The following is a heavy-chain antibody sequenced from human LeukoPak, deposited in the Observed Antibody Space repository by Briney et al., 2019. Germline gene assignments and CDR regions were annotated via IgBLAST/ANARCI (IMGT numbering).Heavy chain of an antibody. D-gene: IGHD2-21*02. Sequence: GGSLRLSCAASGFTFSTYAMSWVRQAPGKGLEWVSGISDNGGSTYYADSVKGRFTISRDNSKNALYLQMNSLRAEDTALYYCAKEVPMTTISGMDVWGQGTTVTVSS. CDR1: GFTFSTYA. CDR3: AKEVPMTTISGMDV. V-gene: IGHV3-23*01. CDR2: ISDNGGST. J-gene: IGHJ6*02.